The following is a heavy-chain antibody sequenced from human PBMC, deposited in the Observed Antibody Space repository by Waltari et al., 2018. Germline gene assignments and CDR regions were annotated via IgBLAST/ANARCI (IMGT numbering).Heavy chain of an antibody. CDR1: EFTFSNYA. Sequence: EVQLLDSGGGLVQPGGSLRLSCAASEFTFSNYAMSRVRQAPGKGLEWVSAISGSGGRTSYADSVKGRFSISRDNSKNTLYLQMDSLRAEDTAGYYCAKESGSITYFDYWGQGTLVTVSS. J-gene: IGHJ4*02. CDR3: AKESGSITYFDY. CDR2: ISGSGGRT. D-gene: IGHD1-26*01. V-gene: IGHV3-23*01.